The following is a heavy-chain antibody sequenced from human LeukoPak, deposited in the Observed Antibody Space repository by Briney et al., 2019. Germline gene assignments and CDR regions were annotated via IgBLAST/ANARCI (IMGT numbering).Heavy chain of an antibody. Sequence: GGSLRLSCAASGFTFSSYAMHWVRQAPGKGLEWVAVISYDGSNKYYADSVKGRFTISRDNSKNTLYLQMNSLRAEDTAVYYCARDSSADHLPPHPPNYYDSSGYYQGDAFDIWGQGTMVTVSS. J-gene: IGHJ3*02. CDR1: GFTFSSYA. V-gene: IGHV3-30-3*01. CDR3: ARDSSADHLPPHPPNYYDSSGYYQGDAFDI. D-gene: IGHD3-22*01. CDR2: ISYDGSNK.